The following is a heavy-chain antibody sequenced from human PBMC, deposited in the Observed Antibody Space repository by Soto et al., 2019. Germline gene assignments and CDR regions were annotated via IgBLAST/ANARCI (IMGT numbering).Heavy chain of an antibody. CDR3: ARHYCSSTSCYPVYYYYYGMDV. CDR1: GYSFTSYW. Sequence: GESLKNSCNGSGYSFTSYWIGWVRQMPGKGLEWMGIIYPGDSDTRYSPSFQGQVTISADKSISTAYLQWSSLKASDTAMYYCARHYCSSTSCYPVYYYYYGMDVWGQGTTVTVSS. CDR2: IYPGDSDT. V-gene: IGHV5-51*01. J-gene: IGHJ6*02. D-gene: IGHD2-2*01.